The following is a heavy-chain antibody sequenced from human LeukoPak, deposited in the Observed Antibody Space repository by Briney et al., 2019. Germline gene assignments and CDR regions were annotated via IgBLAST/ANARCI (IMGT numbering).Heavy chain of an antibody. CDR1: GFTFSSHT. Sequence: GGSLRLSCAVFGFTFSSHTMHWVRQAPGKGLEWVALISYDGSNNNYADSVKGRFTISRDTSKKTLYLQMNSLRAEDTAVYYCVRDTTTVTTCAFDIWGQGTMVTVSS. V-gene: IGHV3-30-3*01. D-gene: IGHD4-17*01. CDR3: VRDTTTVTTCAFDI. J-gene: IGHJ3*02. CDR2: ISYDGSNN.